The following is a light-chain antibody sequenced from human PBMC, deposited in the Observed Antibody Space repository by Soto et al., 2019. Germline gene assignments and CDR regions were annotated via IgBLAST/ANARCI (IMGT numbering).Light chain of an antibody. CDR2: EVS. CDR3: SSYATSSLV. CDR1: TSDVGAYDY. V-gene: IGLV2-14*01. J-gene: IGLJ1*01. Sequence: PGSVCWSPGRSISIACTGTTSDVGAYDYVSWYQQHPGKAPKLLIYEVSLRTSGVSRRLSGSKSGNTAYLTISGLQADDEADYYCSSYATSSLVFGTGTKVAVL.